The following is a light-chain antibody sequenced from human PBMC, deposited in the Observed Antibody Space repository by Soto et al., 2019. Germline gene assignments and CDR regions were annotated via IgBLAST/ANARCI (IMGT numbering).Light chain of an antibody. Sequence: EIVMTQSPATLSVSPGEGATLSCRASQSVSINLAWYQQKPGQAPRLLIFGASTRATGIPARFSGSGSGTQFTLTISSLQSEDFAVYYCQQYYNWPPGTCGQGTNVEIK. CDR1: QSVSIN. CDR3: QQYYNWPPGT. J-gene: IGKJ1*01. CDR2: GAS. V-gene: IGKV3-15*01.